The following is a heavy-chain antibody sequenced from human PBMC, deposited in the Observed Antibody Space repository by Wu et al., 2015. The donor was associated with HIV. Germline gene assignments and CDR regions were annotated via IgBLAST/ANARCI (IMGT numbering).Heavy chain of an antibody. D-gene: IGHD6-19*01. V-gene: IGHV1-18*01. CDR2: ISAYNGKT. CDR1: GYTFTSYG. J-gene: IGHJ4*02. CDR3: ARLGYSSGWWNSFDY. Sequence: QVQLVQSGAEVKKPGASVKVSCKASGYTFTSYGISWVRQAPGQGLEWMGWISAYNGKTNHTQKLQGRVTMTRDTSTSTAYMELRSLRSDDTAVYYCARLGYSSGWWNSFDYWGQGTLVTVSS.